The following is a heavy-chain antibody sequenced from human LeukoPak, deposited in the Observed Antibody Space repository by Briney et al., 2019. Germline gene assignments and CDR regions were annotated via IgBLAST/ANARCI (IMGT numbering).Heavy chain of an antibody. CDR1: GFTFTSYA. CDR3: GKSGYYRLGFCLYFVDV. J-gene: IGHJ6*03. D-gene: IGHD3-3*01. V-gene: IGHV3-23*01. Sequence: GGSLRLSCAASGFTFTSYAMSWVRQAPGKGLEWVSSISGSGDSTYYADSVKGRFTISRDNSKNALYLQMNSLRAEDTAIYYCGKSGYYRLGFCLYFVDVWGKGTTVTVSS. CDR2: ISGSGDST.